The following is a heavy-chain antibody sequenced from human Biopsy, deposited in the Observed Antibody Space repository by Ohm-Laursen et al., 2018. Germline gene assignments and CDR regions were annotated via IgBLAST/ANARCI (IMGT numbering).Heavy chain of an antibody. CDR3: VGGQRGPPIGVTVPGDAFDL. D-gene: IGHD2/OR15-2a*01. Sequence: VKISCNASGVTFDTYAFGWVRQAPGQGLEWMGGRIPYFNTIYYARNFQDRAVITADRSARTTDMQLSGLRPDDTAVYYCVGGQRGPPIGVTVPGDAFDLWGPGTMVTVSP. V-gene: IGHV1-69*13. CDR1: GVTFDTYA. J-gene: IGHJ3*01. CDR2: RIPYFNTI.